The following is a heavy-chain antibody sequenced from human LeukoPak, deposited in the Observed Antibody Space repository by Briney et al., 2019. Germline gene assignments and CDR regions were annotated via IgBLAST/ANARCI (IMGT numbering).Heavy chain of an antibody. CDR2: IYYSGST. J-gene: IGHJ4*02. V-gene: IGHV4-39*07. CDR1: GGSISSSSYY. Sequence: PSETLSLTCTVSGGSISSSSYYWGWIRQPPGKGLEWIGSIYYSGSTYYNPSLKSRVTISVDTSKNQFSLKLSSVTAADTAVYYCARRLYSSSEAFDYWGQGTLVTVSS. D-gene: IGHD6-13*01. CDR3: ARRLYSSSEAFDY.